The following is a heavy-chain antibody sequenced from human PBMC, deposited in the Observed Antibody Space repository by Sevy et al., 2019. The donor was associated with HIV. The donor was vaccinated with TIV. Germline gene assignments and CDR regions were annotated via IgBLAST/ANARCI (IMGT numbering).Heavy chain of an antibody. J-gene: IGHJ4*02. CDR2: ISVYNGNT. Sequence: ASVKVSCKASGYTFTSYGMSWVRQAPGQGLEWMGWISVYNGNTNYAQKLQGRVTRTTDTSTSTAYMGLRSLRSDDTAVYYCAREGITMVRGVIIAFDCWGQGTLVTVSS. CDR1: GYTFTSYG. CDR3: AREGITMVRGVIIAFDC. D-gene: IGHD3-10*01. V-gene: IGHV1-18*01.